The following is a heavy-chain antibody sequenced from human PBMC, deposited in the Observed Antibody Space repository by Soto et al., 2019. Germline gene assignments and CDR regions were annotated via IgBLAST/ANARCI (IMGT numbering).Heavy chain of an antibody. CDR2: IKQDGSEK. D-gene: IGHD6-6*01. CDR3: ARDEYSSSNY. V-gene: IGHV3-7*01. J-gene: IGHJ4*02. CDR1: GFTFSSYW. Sequence: GGSLRLSCAVSGFTFSSYWMSWVRQAPGKGLEWVANIKQDGSEKYYVDSVKGRFTISRDNAKNSLYLQMNSLRAEDTAVYYCARDEYSSSNYWGQGTLVTVSS.